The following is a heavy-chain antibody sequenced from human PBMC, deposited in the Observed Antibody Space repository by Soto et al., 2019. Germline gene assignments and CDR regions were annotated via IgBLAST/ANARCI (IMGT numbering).Heavy chain of an antibody. D-gene: IGHD2-15*01. J-gene: IGHJ6*02. CDR3: TREVDVPAYYYLMDV. Sequence: QVQLVQSGGEVKKPGASVKVSCKASGYTFTSYGISWVRQAPGQGLEWMGRISGYNGKTNYAQKVQDRVTMTTDTVQSTLYMVLKRLMSDDTAVYDCTREVDVPAYYYLMDVWGQGNTVTVSS. V-gene: IGHV1-18*01. CDR2: ISGYNGKT. CDR1: GYTFTSYG.